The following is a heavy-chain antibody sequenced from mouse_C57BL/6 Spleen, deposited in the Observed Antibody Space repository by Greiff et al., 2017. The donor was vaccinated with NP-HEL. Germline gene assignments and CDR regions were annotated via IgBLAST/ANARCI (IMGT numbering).Heavy chain of an antibody. CDR2: ISYDGSN. Sequence: ESGPGLVKPSQSLSLTCSVTGYSITSGYYWNWIRQFPGNKLEWMGYISYDGSNNYNPSLKNRISITRDTSKNQFFLKLNSVTTEDTATYYCARDHRFAYWGQGTLVTVSA. J-gene: IGHJ3*01. CDR1: GYSITSGYY. V-gene: IGHV3-6*01. CDR3: ARDHRFAY.